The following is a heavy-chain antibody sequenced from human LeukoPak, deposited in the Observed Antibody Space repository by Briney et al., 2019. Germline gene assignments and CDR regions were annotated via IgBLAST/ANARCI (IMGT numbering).Heavy chain of an antibody. V-gene: IGHV4-31*11. Sequence: PSETLSLTCAVSGGSISSGGYYWSWIRQHPGKGLEWIGYIYYSGSTYCNPSLKSRVTISVDTSKNQFSLKLSSVTAADTAVYYCARVRYSYVLFDYWGQGTLVTVSS. CDR1: GGSISSGGYY. CDR2: IYYSGST. CDR3: ARVRYSYVLFDY. D-gene: IGHD5-18*01. J-gene: IGHJ4*02.